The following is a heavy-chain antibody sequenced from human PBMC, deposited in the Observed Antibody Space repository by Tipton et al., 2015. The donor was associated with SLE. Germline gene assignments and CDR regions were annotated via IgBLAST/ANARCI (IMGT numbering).Heavy chain of an antibody. CDR1: DYPIASGYY. V-gene: IGHV4-38-2*02. CDR2: IYHTGSP. D-gene: IGHD6-6*01. J-gene: IGHJ3*02. CDR3: ARDRSIAARFDAFDI. Sequence: GLVKPSETLSLTCGVSDYPIASGYYWGWIRQPPGKGLEWIGSIYHTGSPYYNPSLRSRVTISVDTSKNQFSLKLSSVTAADTAVYYCARDRSIAARFDAFDIWGQGTMVTVSS.